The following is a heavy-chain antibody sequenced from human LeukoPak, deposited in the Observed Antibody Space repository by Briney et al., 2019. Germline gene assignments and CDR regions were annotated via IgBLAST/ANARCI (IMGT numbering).Heavy chain of an antibody. J-gene: IGHJ4*02. D-gene: IGHD3-10*01. CDR2: IYYSGST. Sequence: PSETLSLTCTVSGGSISSYYWSWIRQPPGNGLEWLGCIYYSGSTNYNPSLKSRVTISVDTSKNQFSLKLSSVTAADTAVYYCARDEDPYGSGSCSDYWGQGTLVTV. V-gene: IGHV4-59*01. CDR3: ARDEDPYGSGSCSDY. CDR1: GGSISSYY.